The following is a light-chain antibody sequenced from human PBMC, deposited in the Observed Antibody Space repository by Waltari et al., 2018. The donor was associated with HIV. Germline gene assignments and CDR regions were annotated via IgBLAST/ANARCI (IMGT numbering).Light chain of an antibody. CDR2: DVT. V-gene: IGLV2-11*01. Sequence: QSALTQPRSVSGSPGQSVTISCTGTSSDVGGYSFVSWYQQHPNKAPKLMIYDVTKMPSGVPDRFSGSKSGNTASRTISGLQAEDEADYYCCSYAGDPWVFGGGTKLTVL. CDR1: SSDVGGYSF. J-gene: IGLJ3*02. CDR3: CSYAGDPWV.